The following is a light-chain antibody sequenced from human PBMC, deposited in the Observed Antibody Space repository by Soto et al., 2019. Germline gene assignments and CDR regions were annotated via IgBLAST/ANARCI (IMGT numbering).Light chain of an antibody. Sequence: DIQMTQSPSTLSASVGDRVTITCRASHSITNWLAWYQQKPGKAPKVLIYDVSTLGSGVPSRFSGSGSGTEFTLTIGSLQPDDFATYYCQPYNNNFGQGTKVDIK. J-gene: IGKJ2*01. V-gene: IGKV1-5*01. CDR1: HSITNW. CDR3: QPYNNN. CDR2: DVS.